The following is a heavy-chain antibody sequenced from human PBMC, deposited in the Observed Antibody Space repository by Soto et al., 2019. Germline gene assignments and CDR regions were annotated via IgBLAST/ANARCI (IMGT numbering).Heavy chain of an antibody. CDR3: TVGGQWLKQDY. CDR1: GFTFGDYA. V-gene: IGHV3-49*04. J-gene: IGHJ4*02. CDR2: IRSKAYGGTT. Sequence: GGSLRLSCTASGFTFGDYAMSWVRQAPGKGLEWVGFIRSKAYGGTTEYAASVKGRFTISRDDSKSIAYLQMNSLTTEDTAVYYCTVGGQWLKQDYWGQGTLVTVSS. D-gene: IGHD6-19*01.